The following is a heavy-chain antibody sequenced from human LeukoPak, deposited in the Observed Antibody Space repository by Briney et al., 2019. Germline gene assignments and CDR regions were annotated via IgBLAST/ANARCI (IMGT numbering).Heavy chain of an antibody. CDR2: ISSSSSYI. V-gene: IGHV3-21*01. CDR1: GFTFSSYS. Sequence: PGGSLRLSCAASGFTFSSYSMNWVRQAPGKGLEWVSSISSSSSYIYYADSVKGRFTISRDNAKNSLYLQMNSLRAEDTAVYYCARDLRSVIAVAGTFDYWGQGTLVTVSS. D-gene: IGHD6-19*01. J-gene: IGHJ4*02. CDR3: ARDLRSVIAVAGTFDY.